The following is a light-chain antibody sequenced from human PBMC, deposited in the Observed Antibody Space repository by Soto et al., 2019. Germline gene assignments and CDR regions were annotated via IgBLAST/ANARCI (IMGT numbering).Light chain of an antibody. V-gene: IGKV3-15*01. Sequence: EIVLTQSPATLSVSPGDRATLSCRASQSVRSDLAWLQQKPGQAPRLLIYDASTRATGIPARFSGSVSGTEFTLTISSLQSEDFAIYYCQQYNNWPLTFGGGSKVGS. CDR2: DAS. CDR3: QQYNNWPLT. CDR1: QSVRSD. J-gene: IGKJ4*01.